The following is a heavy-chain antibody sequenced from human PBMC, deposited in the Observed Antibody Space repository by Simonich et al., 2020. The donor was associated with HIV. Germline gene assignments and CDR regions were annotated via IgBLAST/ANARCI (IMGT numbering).Heavy chain of an antibody. D-gene: IGHD3-16*01. CDR2: FRTYNGNT. Sequence: QVQLVQSGAEVKKPGASVKVSCKASGYICTNYGISWVRQAPGKGLEGMGRFRTYNGNTNYTQKLQGRVTMTTDTSTSTAYMELRSLRSDDTAVYYCARGNPFYDYWGQGTLVTVSS. CDR3: ARGNPFYDY. J-gene: IGHJ4*02. V-gene: IGHV1-18*01. CDR1: GYICTNYG.